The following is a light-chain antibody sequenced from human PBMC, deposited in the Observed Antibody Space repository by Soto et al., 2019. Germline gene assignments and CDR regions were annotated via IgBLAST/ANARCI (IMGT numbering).Light chain of an antibody. J-gene: IGKJ5*01. CDR2: GAS. Sequence: DIVVTQSPATLSVSPGERATLSCRASQGVXSNFAWYQQRPGQAPRLLTYGASTRATGSPARLSGSGSATEFTLTISSMHSEYFAAYYCQQYKNGTRTFGQGTRLEIK. CDR3: QQYKNGTRT. CDR1: QGVXSN. V-gene: IGKV3-15*01.